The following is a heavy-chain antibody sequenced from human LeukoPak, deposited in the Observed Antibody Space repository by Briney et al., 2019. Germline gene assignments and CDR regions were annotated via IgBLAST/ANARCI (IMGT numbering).Heavy chain of an antibody. J-gene: IGHJ4*02. CDR1: GYSISSGYY. Sequence: SETLSLTCTVSGYSISSGYYWGWIRQPPGKGLERIGSIYHSGSTYYNPSLKSRVTISVDTSKNQFSLKLSSVTAADTAVYYCARDTTLDSPYDSSGYYRNDYWGQGTLVTVSS. D-gene: IGHD3-22*01. CDR3: ARDTTLDSPYDSSGYYRNDY. V-gene: IGHV4-38-2*02. CDR2: IYHSGST.